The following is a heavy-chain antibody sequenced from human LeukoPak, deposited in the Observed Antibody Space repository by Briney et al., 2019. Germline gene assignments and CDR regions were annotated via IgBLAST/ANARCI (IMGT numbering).Heavy chain of an antibody. CDR1: GFTFSSHS. D-gene: IGHD3-22*01. J-gene: IGHJ1*01. V-gene: IGHV3-21*01. CDR2: ISSSSSYI. Sequence: GGSLRLSCAASGFTFSSHSMNWVRQAPGKGLEWVSSISSSSSYIYYADSVKGRFTISRDNAKNSLYLQMNSLRAEDTAVYYCARGYYYDSSGYYYSAYFQHWGQGTLVTVSS. CDR3: ARGYYYDSSGYYYSAYFQH.